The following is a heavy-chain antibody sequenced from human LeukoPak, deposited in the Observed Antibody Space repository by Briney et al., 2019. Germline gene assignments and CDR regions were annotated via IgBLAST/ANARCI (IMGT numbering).Heavy chain of an antibody. CDR3: TKDAPASSSGFYYYFGMDV. V-gene: IGHV3-43*02. D-gene: IGHD6-6*01. J-gene: IGHJ6*02. CDR2: ISGDGDTT. CDR1: GFTFADYA. Sequence: PGGSLRLSCTASGFTFADYAMHWVRQAPGKGLEWVSLISGDGDTTYYADSVKGRFTISRDNSKNSLFLQMNSLKTEDTALYYCTKDAPASSSGFYYYFGMDVWDQGTTVTVPS.